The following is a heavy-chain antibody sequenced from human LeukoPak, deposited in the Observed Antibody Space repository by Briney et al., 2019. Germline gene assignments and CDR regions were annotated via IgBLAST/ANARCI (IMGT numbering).Heavy chain of an antibody. V-gene: IGHV1-8*01. D-gene: IGHD5-18*01. CDR2: MNPNSDNT. Sequence: EASVKVSCKASGYTFTSYDINWVRQATGQGLEWMGWMNPNSDNTGYAQKFQGRVTMTRNTSISTAYMELSSLRSEDTAVYYCARVNGYSYGSLDDYWGQGTLVTVSS. J-gene: IGHJ4*02. CDR3: ARVNGYSYGSLDDY. CDR1: GYTFTSYD.